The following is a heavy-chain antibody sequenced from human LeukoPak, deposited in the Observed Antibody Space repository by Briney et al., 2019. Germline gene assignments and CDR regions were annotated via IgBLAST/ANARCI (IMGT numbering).Heavy chain of an antibody. Sequence: SETLSLTCTVSGGSISSHYWSWIRQPPGKGLEWIGYIYYSGSTNYNHSLKSRVTISVDTSKNQFSLKLSSVTAADTAVYYCARASRWFYYFDYWGQGTLVTVSS. CDR2: IYYSGST. CDR3: ARASRWFYYFDY. V-gene: IGHV4-59*11. J-gene: IGHJ4*02. CDR1: GGSISSHY. D-gene: IGHD4-23*01.